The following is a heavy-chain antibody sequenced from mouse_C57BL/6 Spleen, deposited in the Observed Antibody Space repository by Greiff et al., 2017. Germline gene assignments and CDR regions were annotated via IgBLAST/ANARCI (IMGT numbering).Heavy chain of an antibody. V-gene: IGHV3-6*01. CDR2: ISYDGSN. CDR3: ARGGLGYYFDY. D-gene: IGHD4-1*01. J-gene: IGHJ2*01. Sequence: DVKLQESGPGLVKPSQSLSLTCSVTGYSITSGYYWNWIRQFPGNKLEWMGYISYDGSNNYNPSLKNRISITRDTSKNQFFLKLNSVTTEDTATYYCARGGLGYYFDYWGQGTTLTVSS. CDR1: GYSITSGYY.